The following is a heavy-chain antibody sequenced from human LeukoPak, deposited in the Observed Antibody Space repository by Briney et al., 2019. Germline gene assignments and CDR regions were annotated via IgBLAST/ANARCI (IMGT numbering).Heavy chain of an antibody. CDR2: ISSSSSYI. D-gene: IGHD6-6*01. Sequence: SGGSLRLSCAASGFTFSSYSMNWVRQAPGKGLEWVSSISSSSSYIYYADSVKGRFTISRDNAKNSLYLQMNSLRAEDTAVYYCARDLAALYAFDIWGQGTMVTVSS. CDR3: ARDLAALYAFDI. CDR1: GFTFSSYS. V-gene: IGHV3-21*01. J-gene: IGHJ3*02.